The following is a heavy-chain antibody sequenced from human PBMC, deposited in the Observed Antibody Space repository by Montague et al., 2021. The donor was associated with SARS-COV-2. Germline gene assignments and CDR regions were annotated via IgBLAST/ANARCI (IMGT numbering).Heavy chain of an antibody. J-gene: IGHJ4*02. CDR3: ARVWTTEWYEGYFDN. V-gene: IGHV6-1*01. CDR2: TYYRSRWYR. Sequence: CAISGDSVYSNNAAWNWIRQSPSRGLEWLGRTYYRSRWYREYAVXVKXRITIDPDTSKNQFSLQLNSVTPEDTAVYYCARVWTTEWYEGYFDNWGQGTLVTVSS. D-gene: IGHD3-3*01. CDR1: GDSVYSNNAA.